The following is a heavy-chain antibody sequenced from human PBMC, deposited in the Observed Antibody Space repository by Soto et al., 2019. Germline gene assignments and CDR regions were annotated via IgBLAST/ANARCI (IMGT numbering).Heavy chain of an antibody. CDR3: ARVPLSWSGSPFGLDY. CDR1: GGSFSGYY. V-gene: IGHV4-34*01. J-gene: IGHJ4*02. D-gene: IGHD3-3*01. Sequence: PSETLSLTCAVYGGSFSGYYWSWIRQPPGKGLEWIGEINHSGSTNYNPSLKSRVTISVDTSKNQFSLKLSSVTAADTAVYYCARVPLSWSGSPFGLDYWGQGTLVTVSS. CDR2: INHSGST.